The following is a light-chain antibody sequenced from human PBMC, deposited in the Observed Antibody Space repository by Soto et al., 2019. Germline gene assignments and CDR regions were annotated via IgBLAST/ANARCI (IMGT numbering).Light chain of an antibody. CDR2: DVS. Sequence: MLIQSAAALSLSPGERATLSCRASQNISNYLIWYQQKPGQAPRLLIYDVSNRATDIPARFIGSGSGTAFTLTISSLEPEEFTVDYSPVRMNWPLTFCQLTRLEI. CDR1: QNISNY. V-gene: IGKV3-11*01. CDR3: PVRMNWPLT. J-gene: IGKJ5*01.